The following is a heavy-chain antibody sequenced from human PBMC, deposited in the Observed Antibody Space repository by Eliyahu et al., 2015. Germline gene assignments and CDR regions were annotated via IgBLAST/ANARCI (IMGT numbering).Heavy chain of an antibody. J-gene: IGHJ6*03. CDR3: ARDSTEGSFYYYIDV. V-gene: IGHV3-48*01. Sequence: VQLVESGGGLVQPGGSLRLSCAASGFPFDSHXMNXXRQAPGKGLEGXASISETGSTIYYADSVRGRFTISRDNGENSLYLHMNRLRADDTSIYYCARDSTEGSFYYYIDVWGKGTPVTVSS. CDR1: GFPFDSHX. CDR2: ISETGSTI.